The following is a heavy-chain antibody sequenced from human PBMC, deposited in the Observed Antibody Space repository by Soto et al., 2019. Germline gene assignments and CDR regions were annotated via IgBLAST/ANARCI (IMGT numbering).Heavy chain of an antibody. Sequence: QVQLVESGGGVVQPGRSLRLSCAASGFIFSSYGMHWVRQAPGKGLEWVAATWYDGSNKYYADSVKGRFTISRENSKNTLLLQMNSLRAEDTAVYYCVRDPRPGIALAYSFGLDAFDIWGQGTMVTVSS. CDR2: TWYDGSNK. J-gene: IGHJ3*02. CDR1: GFIFSSYG. D-gene: IGHD6-19*01. V-gene: IGHV3-33*01. CDR3: VRDPRPGIALAYSFGLDAFDI.